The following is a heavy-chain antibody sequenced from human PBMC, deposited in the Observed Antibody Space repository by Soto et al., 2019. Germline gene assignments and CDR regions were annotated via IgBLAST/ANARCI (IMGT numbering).Heavy chain of an antibody. CDR3: ARDSFRKYYDFWSGYPHPYYYGMDV. V-gene: IGHV4-59*01. J-gene: IGHJ6*02. Sequence: KASETLSLTCTVSGGSISSYYWSWIRQPPGKGLEWIGYIYYSGSTNYNPSLKSRVTISVDTSKNQFSLKLSSVTAADTAVYYCARDSFRKYYDFWSGYPHPYYYGMDVWGQGTTVTVSS. D-gene: IGHD3-3*01. CDR2: IYYSGST. CDR1: GGSISSYY.